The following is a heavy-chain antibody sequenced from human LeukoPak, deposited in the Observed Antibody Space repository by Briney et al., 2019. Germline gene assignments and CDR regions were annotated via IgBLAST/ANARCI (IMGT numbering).Heavy chain of an antibody. CDR2: IYYSGSA. Sequence: PSETLSLTCTVSGGSISSSSYYWGWICQPPGKGLEWIGSIYYSGSAFYNPSLKSRVSISVDTSKNQFSLKLSSVTAADTAVYYCARDKERQLWIDYWGQGTLVTVSS. CDR3: ARDKERQLWIDY. V-gene: IGHV4-39*07. CDR1: GGSISSSSYY. J-gene: IGHJ4*02. D-gene: IGHD5-18*01.